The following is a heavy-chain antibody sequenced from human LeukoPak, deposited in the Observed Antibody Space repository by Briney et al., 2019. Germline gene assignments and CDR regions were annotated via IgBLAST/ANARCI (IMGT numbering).Heavy chain of an antibody. J-gene: IGHJ5*02. CDR1: GGSIRSHY. D-gene: IGHD1-26*01. CDR3: ARGVAARNWFDP. CDR2: FYTSGST. V-gene: IGHV4-4*07. Sequence: SETLSLTCTVSGGSIRSHYWSWIRQPAGKGLEWIGRFYTSGSTNYNPSLKSRVTISVDTSKNQFSLKLSSVTAADTAVYYCARGVAARNWFDPWGQGTLVTVSS.